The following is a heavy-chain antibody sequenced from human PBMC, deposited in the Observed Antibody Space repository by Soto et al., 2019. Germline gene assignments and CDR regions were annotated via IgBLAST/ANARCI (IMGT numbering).Heavy chain of an antibody. CDR2: INAGNGNT. J-gene: IGHJ5*02. Sequence: ASVKVSCKASGYTFTSYAMHWVRQAPGQRLEWMGWINAGNGNTKYPQKFQGRVTITRDTSASTAYMELSSLRSEDTAVYYCAVGAYDFWSGYFFDPWGQGTLVTVSS. V-gene: IGHV1-3*01. CDR1: GYTFTSYA. D-gene: IGHD3-3*01. CDR3: AVGAYDFWSGYFFDP.